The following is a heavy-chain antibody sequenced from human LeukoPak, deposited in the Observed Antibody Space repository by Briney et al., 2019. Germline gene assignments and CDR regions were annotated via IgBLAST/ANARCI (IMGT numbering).Heavy chain of an antibody. D-gene: IGHD5-18*01. J-gene: IGHJ4*02. Sequence: GAPVKVSCKASGGTFSSYAISWVRQAPGQGLEWMGGIIPIFGTANYAQKFQGRVTITADESTSTAYMELSSLRSEDTAVYYCARVPGLWLTFDYWGQGTLVTVSS. CDR2: IIPIFGTA. V-gene: IGHV1-69*13. CDR1: GGTFSSYA. CDR3: ARVPGLWLTFDY.